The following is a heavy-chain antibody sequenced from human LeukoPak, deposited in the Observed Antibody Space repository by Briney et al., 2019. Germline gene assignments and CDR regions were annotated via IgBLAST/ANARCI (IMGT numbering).Heavy chain of an antibody. CDR3: ASWGYCSSTSCSTTHPEYFQH. Sequence: ETLSLTCTVSGGSISSYYWSWIRQPPGKGLEWIGYIYYSGSTNYNPSLKSRVTISVDTSKNQFSLKLSSVTAADTAVYYCASWGYCSSTSCSTTHPEYFQHWGQGTLVTVSS. V-gene: IGHV4-59*01. CDR1: GGSISSYY. CDR2: IYYSGST. D-gene: IGHD2-2*01. J-gene: IGHJ1*01.